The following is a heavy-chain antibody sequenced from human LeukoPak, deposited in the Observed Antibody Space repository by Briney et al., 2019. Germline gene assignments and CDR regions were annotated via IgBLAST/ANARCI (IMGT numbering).Heavy chain of an antibody. CDR1: GYTFTGYY. CDR2: INPNSGGT. J-gene: IGHJ4*02. D-gene: IGHD2-2*02. V-gene: IGHV1-2*02. CDR3: APSVFSCYTDCYFDY. Sequence: ASVKVSCKASGYTFTGYYVHWVRQAPGQGLEWMGWINPNSGGTYYAQKFQGRVTMTRDTSISTAYMELSRLRSDDTAVYYCAPSVFSCYTDCYFDYWGQGTLVTVSS.